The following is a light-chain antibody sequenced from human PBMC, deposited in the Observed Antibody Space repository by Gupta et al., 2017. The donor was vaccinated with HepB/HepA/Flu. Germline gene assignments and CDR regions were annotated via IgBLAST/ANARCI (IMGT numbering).Light chain of an antibody. J-gene: IGKJ4*01. V-gene: IGKV2-28*01. CDR1: QSLLHSNGYNY. CDR2: LRA. Sequence: DIVMTQSPLSLPVTPGEPASISCRSSQSLLHSNGYNYLDWYLQKPGQSPQLLIYLRANRASGVPDRFSGSGVGRNFTLKSRRVEDEDVGVYYGMQDLQTHTFGGGTKVEIK. CDR3: MQDLQTHT.